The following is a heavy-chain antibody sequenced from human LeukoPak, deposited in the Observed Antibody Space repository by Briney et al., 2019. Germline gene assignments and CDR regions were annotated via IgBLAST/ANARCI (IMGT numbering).Heavy chain of an antibody. CDR2: ISAYNGNT. J-gene: IGHJ4*02. D-gene: IGHD2-2*02. CDR1: GYTFTSYG. Sequence: ASVKVSCKASGYTFTSYGISWVRQAPGQGLEWMGWISAYNGNTNYAQKLQGRVTMTTDTSTSTAYMELRSLRSDDTAVYYCAREDVVVPAAIPLAFDYWGQGTLVTVSS. V-gene: IGHV1-18*01. CDR3: AREDVVVPAAIPLAFDY.